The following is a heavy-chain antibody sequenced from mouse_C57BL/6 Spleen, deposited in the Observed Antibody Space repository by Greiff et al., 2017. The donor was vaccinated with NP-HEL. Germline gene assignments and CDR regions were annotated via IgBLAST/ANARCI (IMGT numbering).Heavy chain of an antibody. CDR3: ARGLLNFDY. J-gene: IGHJ2*01. Sequence: QVQLQQPGAELVKPGASVKLSCKASGYTFTSYWMQWVKQRPGQGLEWIGEIDPSDSYTNYNQKFKGKATLTVDTSSSTAYMQLSSLTSEDSAVYYCARGLLNFDYWGQGTTLTVSS. CDR1: GYTFTSYW. D-gene: IGHD3-1*01. V-gene: IGHV1-50*01. CDR2: IDPSDSYT.